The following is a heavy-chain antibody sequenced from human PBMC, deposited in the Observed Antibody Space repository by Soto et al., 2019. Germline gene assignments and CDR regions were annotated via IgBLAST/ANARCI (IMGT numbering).Heavy chain of an antibody. Sequence: PGGSLRLSCAASGFTVSSNYMSWVRQAPGKGLEWVSVIYSGGSTYYADSVKGRFTISRDNSKNTLYLQMNSLRAEDTAVYYCARVARFGVVITGNYFDYWGQGTLVTVSS. J-gene: IGHJ4*02. V-gene: IGHV3-66*01. CDR1: GFTVSSNY. CDR3: ARVARFGVVITGNYFDY. CDR2: IYSGGST. D-gene: IGHD3-3*01.